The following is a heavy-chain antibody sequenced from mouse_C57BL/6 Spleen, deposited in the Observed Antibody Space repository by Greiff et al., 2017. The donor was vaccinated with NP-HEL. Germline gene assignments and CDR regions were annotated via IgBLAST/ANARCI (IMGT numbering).Heavy chain of an antibody. CDR1: GYTFTSYW. CDR2: IDPSDSNT. Sequence: QVQLQQPVAELVKPGASVKLSCKASGYTFTSYWMQWVKQRPGQGLEWIGEIDPSDSNTNYNQKFKGKATLTVDTSSSTSYMQLSSLTSEDSAVYYCALYGSRGGVYFAYWGQGTTLTVSA. D-gene: IGHD1-1*01. CDR3: ALYGSRGGVYFAY. J-gene: IGHJ2*01. V-gene: IGHV1-50*01.